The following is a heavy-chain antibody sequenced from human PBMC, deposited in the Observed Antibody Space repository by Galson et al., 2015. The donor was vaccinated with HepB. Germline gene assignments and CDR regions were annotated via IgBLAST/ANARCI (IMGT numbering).Heavy chain of an antibody. Sequence: SLRLSCAASGFTFSSYGMHWVRQAPGKGLEWVAVISYAGTNKYYADSVKGRFTISRDNSKNTLYLQMNSLRGEDTAVYYCAKDPGYSDYGGNWRDTWGQGSLGTVSS. CDR1: GFTFSSYG. V-gene: IGHV3-30*18. D-gene: IGHD4-23*01. CDR3: AKDPGYSDYGGNWRDT. J-gene: IGHJ5*02. CDR2: ISYAGTNK.